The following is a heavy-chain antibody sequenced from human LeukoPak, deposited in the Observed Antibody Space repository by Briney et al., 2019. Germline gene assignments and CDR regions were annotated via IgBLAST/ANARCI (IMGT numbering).Heavy chain of an antibody. V-gene: IGHV3-48*03. CDR1: GFTFSSYE. CDR3: AKDHSLYYDSSGYYPGMDV. CDR2: ISSSGSTI. J-gene: IGHJ6*04. D-gene: IGHD3-22*01. Sequence: PGGSLRLSCAASGFTFSSYEMNWVRQAPGKGLEWVSYISSSGSTIYYADSVKGRFTISGDNSKNTLYLQMNSLRAEDTAVYYCAKDHSLYYDSSGYYPGMDVWGKGTTVTISS.